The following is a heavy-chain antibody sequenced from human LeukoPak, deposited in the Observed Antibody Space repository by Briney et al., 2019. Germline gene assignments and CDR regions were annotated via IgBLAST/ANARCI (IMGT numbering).Heavy chain of an antibody. J-gene: IGHJ4*02. CDR1: GGTFSSYT. CDR3: AYNWNDDYFDY. Sequence: SVKVPCKASGGTFSSYTISWVRQAPGQGLEWMGRIIPILGIANYAQKFQGRVTITADKSTSTAYMELSSLRSEDTAVYYCAYNWNDDYFDYWSQGTLVTVSS. V-gene: IGHV1-69*02. D-gene: IGHD1-20*01. CDR2: IIPILGIA.